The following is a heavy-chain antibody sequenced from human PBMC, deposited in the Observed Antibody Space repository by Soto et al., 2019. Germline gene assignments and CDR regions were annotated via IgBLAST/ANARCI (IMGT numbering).Heavy chain of an antibody. Sequence: ASVKVSCKASGGTFSSYAISWVRQAPGQGLEWMGGIIPIFGTANYAQKFQGRVTITADESTGTAYMELSSLRSEDTAVYYCASGYYESYYYYGMDVWGQGTTVTVSS. CDR2: IIPIFGTA. J-gene: IGHJ6*02. CDR3: ASGYYESYYYYGMDV. V-gene: IGHV1-69*13. CDR1: GGTFSSYA. D-gene: IGHD3-3*01.